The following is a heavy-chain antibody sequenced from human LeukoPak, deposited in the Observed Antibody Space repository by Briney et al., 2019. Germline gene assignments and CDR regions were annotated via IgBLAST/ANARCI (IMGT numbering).Heavy chain of an antibody. CDR1: GYTFSGHY. Sequence: GASVTVSCKASGYTFSGHYIHWVRQAPGQGLEWMGWINPNSGATDNAQKFQGRVTMTRDTSTSTAYMELTRLRSDDTAVYYCARDLADYYFDYWGQGTLVTVSS. CDR3: ARDLADYYFDY. V-gene: IGHV1-2*02. J-gene: IGHJ4*02. D-gene: IGHD3/OR15-3a*01. CDR2: INPNSGAT.